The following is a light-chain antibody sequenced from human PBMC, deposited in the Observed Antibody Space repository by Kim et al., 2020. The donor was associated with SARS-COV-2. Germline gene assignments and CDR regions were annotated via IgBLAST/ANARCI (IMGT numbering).Light chain of an antibody. Sequence: QTGPHSCTRDRGRLASKYVHWYQQRPGSAPTTVIYEENQRPSGVPGRVSGSIDSASNSASLTIAGLKTEDEADNYCQSYDSSNYVFGTRTKVTVL. CDR2: EEN. CDR3: QSYDSSNYV. J-gene: IGLJ1*01. CDR1: RGRLASKY. V-gene: IGLV6-57*03.